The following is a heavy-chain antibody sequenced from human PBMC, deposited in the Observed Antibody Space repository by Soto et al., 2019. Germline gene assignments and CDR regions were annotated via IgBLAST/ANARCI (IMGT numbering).Heavy chain of an antibody. D-gene: IGHD3-22*01. CDR1: GFTFGDYA. J-gene: IGHJ4*02. CDR3: TRDYYDSSGYYYVGAWV. V-gene: IGHV3-49*03. CDR2: IRSKAYGGTT. Sequence: QPVGSLRLSCTASGFTFGDYAMSWFRQAPGKGLEWVGFIRSKAYGGTTEYAASVKGRFTISRDDSKSIAYLQMNSLKTEDAAVYYCTRDYYDSSGYYYVGAWVWGQGTLVTVSS.